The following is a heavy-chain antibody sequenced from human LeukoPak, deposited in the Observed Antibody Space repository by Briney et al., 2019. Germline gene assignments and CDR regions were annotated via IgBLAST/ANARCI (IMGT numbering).Heavy chain of an antibody. CDR1: GFTFSSYS. CDR2: ISSSSSYI. D-gene: IGHD2-2*01. CDR3: VRVYCSSTSCSDYFDY. Sequence: GGSLRLSCAASGFTFSSYSMNWVRQAPGKGLEWVSSISSSSSYIYYADSVKGRFTIPRDNAKNSLYLQMNSLRVEDTAVYYCVRVYCSSTSCSDYFDYWGQGSLVTVSS. J-gene: IGHJ4*02. V-gene: IGHV3-21*01.